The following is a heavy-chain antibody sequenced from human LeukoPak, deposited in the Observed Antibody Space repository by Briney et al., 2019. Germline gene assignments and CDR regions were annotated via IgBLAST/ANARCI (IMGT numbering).Heavy chain of an antibody. D-gene: IGHD1-1*01. Sequence: LSLTCTVSGGSISSGGYYWSWIRQHPGKGLEWVSAISGSGGSTYYADSVKGRFTISRDNSKNTLYLQMNSLRAEDTAVYYCAKDLPYGTYYYYGMDVWGQGTTVTVSS. J-gene: IGHJ6*02. CDR2: ISGSGGST. CDR1: GGSISSGGYY. V-gene: IGHV3-23*01. CDR3: AKDLPYGTYYYYGMDV.